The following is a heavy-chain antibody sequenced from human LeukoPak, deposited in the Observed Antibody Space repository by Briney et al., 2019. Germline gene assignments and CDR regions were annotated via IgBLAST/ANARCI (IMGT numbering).Heavy chain of an antibody. CDR1: DFTFSTYA. V-gene: IGHV3-48*04. J-gene: IGHJ5*02. D-gene: IGHD3-22*01. CDR3: ARGIGGYDTSGTPKDWFDP. Sequence: QTGGSLRLSCADSDFTFSTYAMNWLRQAPGKGLEWVSYISPKSNSKYYADSVKGRFTISRDNAKNSLYLQMNSLRAEDTAVYYCARGIGGYDTSGTPKDWFDPWGQGTLVTVSS. CDR2: ISPKSNSK.